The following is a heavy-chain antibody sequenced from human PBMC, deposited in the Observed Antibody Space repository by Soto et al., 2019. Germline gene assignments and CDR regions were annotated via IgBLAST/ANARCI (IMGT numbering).Heavy chain of an antibody. J-gene: IGHJ3*02. V-gene: IGHV1-69*02. CDR1: GGTFSSYT. CDR2: IIPILGIA. Sequence: QVQLVQSGAEVKKPGSSVKVSCKASGGTFSSYTISWVRQAPGHGLEWMGRIIPILGIANYAQKFQGRVTITADKSTSKAYMELSSLRSEDTAVYYCARAFCSGGSCYLEGAFDIWGQGTMVTVSS. CDR3: ARAFCSGGSCYLEGAFDI. D-gene: IGHD2-15*01.